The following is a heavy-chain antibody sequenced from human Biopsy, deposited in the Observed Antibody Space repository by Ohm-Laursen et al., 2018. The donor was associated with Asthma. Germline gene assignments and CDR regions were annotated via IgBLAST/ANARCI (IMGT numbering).Heavy chain of an antibody. CDR1: GGSITSFY. D-gene: IGHD2-2*01. V-gene: IGHV4-59*12. Sequence: SETLSLTWTVSGGSITSFYWSWIRQPPGRGLEWIGYIYFSGNTNYNPSLKSRVTISVDTSKNQFSLKLSSVTAADTAVYYCARAGQCSSTSCYNPGWFDPWGQGTLVTVSS. J-gene: IGHJ5*02. CDR3: ARAGQCSSTSCYNPGWFDP. CDR2: IYFSGNT.